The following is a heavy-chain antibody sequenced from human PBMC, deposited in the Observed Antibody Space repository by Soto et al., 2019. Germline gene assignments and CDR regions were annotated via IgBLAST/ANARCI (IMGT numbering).Heavy chain of an antibody. CDR2: IYSGGST. V-gene: IGHV3-53*01. J-gene: IGHJ4*02. D-gene: IGHD3-9*01. Sequence: GGSLRLSCAASGFTVSSNYMSWVRQAPGKGLEWVSVIYSGGSTYYADSVKGRFTISRDNSKNTLYLQMNSLRAEDTAVYYCAREANILTGSTTVGWGQGTLVTVSS. CDR3: AREANILTGSTTVG. CDR1: GFTVSSNY.